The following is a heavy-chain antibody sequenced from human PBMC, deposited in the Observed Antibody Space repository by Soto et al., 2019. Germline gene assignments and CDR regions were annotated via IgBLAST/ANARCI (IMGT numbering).Heavy chain of an antibody. J-gene: IGHJ6*02. D-gene: IGHD1-26*01. V-gene: IGHV3-49*03. CDR1: GFTFGDYV. Sequence: HPGGSLRLSCTASGFTFGDYVMSWFRQAPGKGLEWVGFIRSKAYGGTTEYAASVKGRFTISRDDSKSIAYLQMNSLKTEDTAVYYCTRDPRYSGYYYYGMDVWGQGTTVTVSS. CDR2: IRSKAYGGTT. CDR3: TRDPRYSGYYYYGMDV.